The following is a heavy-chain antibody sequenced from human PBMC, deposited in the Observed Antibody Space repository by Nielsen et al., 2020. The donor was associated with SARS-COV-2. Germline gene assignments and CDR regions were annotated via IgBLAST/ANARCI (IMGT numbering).Heavy chain of an antibody. V-gene: IGHV1-3*01. Sequence: ASVKVSCKASGYTFTTYAMHWVRQAPGQRLEWMGWINAGNANTKYSQKFQGRVTITRDTSANTAYMELSSLRSEDTAVYYCAVGQYQLLLGGMDVWDQGTTVIVSS. CDR2: INAGNANT. CDR3: AVGQYQLLLGGMDV. CDR1: GYTFTTYA. J-gene: IGHJ6*02. D-gene: IGHD2-2*01.